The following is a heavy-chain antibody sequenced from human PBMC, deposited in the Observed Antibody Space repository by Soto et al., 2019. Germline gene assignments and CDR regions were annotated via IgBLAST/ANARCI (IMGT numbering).Heavy chain of an antibody. V-gene: IGHV4-34*04. CDR2: INDSGST. Sequence: QVQLQQWGAGLLKPSETLSLTCAVYGGSFSGYYWSWIRQTPGKGLEWIGEINDSGSTNHNPSLKPRATIVVDTPEDQVALKLGAAAAADTAVYYRARGLLGWHGELARRGGYYYAVDVWGTGTTVTVSS. D-gene: IGHD3-10*01. J-gene: IGHJ6*04. CDR3: ARGLLGWHGELARRGGYYYAVDV. CDR1: GGSFSGYY.